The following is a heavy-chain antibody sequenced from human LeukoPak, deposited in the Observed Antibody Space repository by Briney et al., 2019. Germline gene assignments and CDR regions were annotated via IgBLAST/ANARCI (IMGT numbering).Heavy chain of an antibody. D-gene: IGHD3-22*01. CDR1: EFSVGSNY. CDR3: ARVESSAVGNYYYYMDV. Sequence: GGSLRLSCAASEFSVGSNYMTWVRQAPGKGLEWVSLIYSGGSTYYADSVKGRFTISRDNSKNTLYLQMNSLRAEDTAVYYCARVESSAVGNYYYYMDVWGKGTTVTISS. J-gene: IGHJ6*03. V-gene: IGHV3-66*01. CDR2: IYSGGST.